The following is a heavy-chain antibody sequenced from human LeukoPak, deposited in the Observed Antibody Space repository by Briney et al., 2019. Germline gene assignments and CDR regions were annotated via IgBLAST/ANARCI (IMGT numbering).Heavy chain of an antibody. J-gene: IGHJ4*02. V-gene: IGHV3-33*01. CDR3: ARDRTYSGSPAGRSHFNS. CDR2: ICSNGGET. CDR1: GFTFNKYR. D-gene: IGHD5-12*01. Sequence: GGSLRLACAASGFTFNKYRMHCVRQVPGRGRDWVAVICSNGGETSYADSVRGRSTISRDNSTRKVHLPMNSLRGEDTAVYYCARDRTYSGSPAGRSHFNSWGQGTLVTVSS.